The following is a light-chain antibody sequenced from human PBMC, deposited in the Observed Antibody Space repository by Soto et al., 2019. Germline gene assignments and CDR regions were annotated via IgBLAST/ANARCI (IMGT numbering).Light chain of an antibody. V-gene: IGLV2-14*03. CDR1: TSDVGRYNY. J-gene: IGLJ1*01. CDR3: NSFTTSSTYV. Sequence: QSVLTQPASVSGSPGQSISISCTGTTSDVGRYNYVSWYQQHPGKAPKLMIYGVSYRPSWVSNRFSGSKSGITASLTISGLQAEDEADYYCNSFTTSSTYVFGTGTKVTVL. CDR2: GVS.